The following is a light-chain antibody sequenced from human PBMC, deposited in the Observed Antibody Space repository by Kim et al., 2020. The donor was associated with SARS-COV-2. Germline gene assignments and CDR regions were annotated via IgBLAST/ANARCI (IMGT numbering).Light chain of an antibody. Sequence: SPGQRATLSCRASQSVSSSYLAWYKQKPGQTPRVLIYGASNRATGIPDRFSGSGSGTDFTLTISRLEPEDFAVYYCQQYGSSPLTFGGGTKVDIK. J-gene: IGKJ4*01. V-gene: IGKV3-20*01. CDR2: GAS. CDR1: QSVSSSY. CDR3: QQYGSSPLT.